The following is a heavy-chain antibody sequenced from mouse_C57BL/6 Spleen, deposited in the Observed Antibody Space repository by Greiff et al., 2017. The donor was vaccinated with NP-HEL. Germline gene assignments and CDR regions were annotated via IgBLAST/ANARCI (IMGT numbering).Heavy chain of an antibody. D-gene: IGHD1-1*01. J-gene: IGHJ1*03. Sequence: EVQLQQSGPELVKPGASVKISCKASGYTFTDYYMNWVKQSHGKSLEWIGDINPNNGGTSYNQKFKGKATLTVDKSSSTAYMELRSLTSEDSAVYDCARDYGSSYRYFDVWGTGTTVTVSS. V-gene: IGHV1-26*01. CDR3: ARDYGSSYRYFDV. CDR2: INPNNGGT. CDR1: GYTFTDYY.